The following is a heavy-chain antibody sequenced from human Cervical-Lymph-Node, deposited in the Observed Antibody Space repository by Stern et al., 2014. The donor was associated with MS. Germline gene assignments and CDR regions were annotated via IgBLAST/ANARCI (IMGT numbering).Heavy chain of an antibody. D-gene: IGHD5-12*01. CDR1: GGTFSNEG. V-gene: IGHV1-69*01. Sequence: VQLVESGSVAKKPGSSVKVSCKVSGGTFSNEGISWVRQAPGQGLEWMGSIIPICGPADYARQFQDRVTIIADESTSEVHMELSSLRSEDTGVYYCARLGSGYDSSYLDFWGQGSLVTVSS. J-gene: IGHJ4*02. CDR2: IIPICGPA. CDR3: ARLGSGYDSSYLDF.